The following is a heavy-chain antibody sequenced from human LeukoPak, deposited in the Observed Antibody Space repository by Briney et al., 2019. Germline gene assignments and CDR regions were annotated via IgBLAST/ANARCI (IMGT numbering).Heavy chain of an antibody. CDR3: ARHRCPSS. V-gene: IGHV3-7*03. CDR2: INEDGSET. D-gene: IGHD6-13*01. CDR1: GFTFSLSA. J-gene: IGHJ3*01. Sequence: GGSLRLSCAASGFTFSLSAMSWVRQAPGKGLEWVANINEDGSETHYVDSVKGRSTISRDNAKNSLYLQMNSLRAEDTALYYCARHRCPSSWGPGTVVTVSS.